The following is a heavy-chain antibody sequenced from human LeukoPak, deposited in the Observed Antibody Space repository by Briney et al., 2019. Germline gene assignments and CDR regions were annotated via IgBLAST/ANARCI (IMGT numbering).Heavy chain of an antibody. J-gene: IGHJ4*02. V-gene: IGHV3-23*01. Sequence: AGGSLRLSCAASGFTFSSYAMSWVRQAPGKGLEWVSAISGSGGSTYYAYSVKGRFTISRDNSKNTLYLQMNSLRAEDTAVYYCASPIVVVPAAADYWGQGTLVTVSS. D-gene: IGHD2-2*01. CDR1: GFTFSSYA. CDR3: ASPIVVVPAAADY. CDR2: ISGSGGST.